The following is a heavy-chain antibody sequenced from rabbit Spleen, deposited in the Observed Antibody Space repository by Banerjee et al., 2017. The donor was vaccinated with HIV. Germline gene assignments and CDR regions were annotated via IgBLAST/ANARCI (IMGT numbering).Heavy chain of an antibody. V-gene: IGHV1S7*01. J-gene: IGHJ4*01. CDR1: GFDFRRYY. D-gene: IGHD8-1*01. Sequence: QVKETGGGLVQPGGSLTLSCKASGFDFRRYYLSWVRQAPGKGLEWIGIIDVGEGNTDYASWVNGRFTISSDNAQNTVDLQMSGLTAADTATYFCARDGAGGSYFALWGPGTLVTVS. CDR3: ARDGAGGSYFAL. CDR2: IDVGEGNT.